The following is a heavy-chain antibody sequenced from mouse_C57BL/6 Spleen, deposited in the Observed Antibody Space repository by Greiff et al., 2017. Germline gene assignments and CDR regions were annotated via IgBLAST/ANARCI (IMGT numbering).Heavy chain of an antibody. D-gene: IGHD2-1*01. J-gene: IGHJ4*01. CDR1: GYTFTSYW. CDR3: AIGVYYPYAMDY. CDR2: IHPSDSDT. Sequence: VQLQQSGAELVKPGASVKVSCKASGYTFTSYWMHWVKQRPGQGLEWIGRIHPSDSDTNYNQKFKGKATLTVDKSSSTAYMQLSSLTSGDSAVYYCAIGVYYPYAMDYWGQGTSVTVSS. V-gene: IGHV1-74*01.